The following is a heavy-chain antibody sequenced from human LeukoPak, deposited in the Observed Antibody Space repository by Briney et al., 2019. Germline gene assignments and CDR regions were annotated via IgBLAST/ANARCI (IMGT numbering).Heavy chain of an antibody. CDR1: GFTFGDYA. D-gene: IGHD3-16*01. V-gene: IGHV3-49*03. Sequence: GGSLRLFCTASGFTFGDYAMSWFRQAPGKGVEGVGFIRNKAYDATTRYAESVKGRFTISRDDSKRIAYLQMNSLKTEDTAVYYCTRDFGGTAYQRAHWSFDLWGRGALVTVSS. CDR2: IRNKAYDATT. J-gene: IGHJ2*01. CDR3: TRDFGGTAYQRAHWSFDL.